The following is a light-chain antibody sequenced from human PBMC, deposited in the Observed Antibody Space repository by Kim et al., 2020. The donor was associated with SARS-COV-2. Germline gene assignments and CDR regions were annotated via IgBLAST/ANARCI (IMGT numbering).Light chain of an antibody. CDR1: SLRSYY. V-gene: IGLV3-19*01. CDR2: GKN. CDR3: NSRDMSGNHVV. J-gene: IGLJ2*01. Sequence: SSELTQDPAVSVALGQTVRITCQGDSLRSYYASWYQQKPGQAPVLVIYGKNNRPSGIPDRFSGPSSGNTASLTITGAQAEDEADYYCNSRDMSGNHVVFGGGTKLTVL.